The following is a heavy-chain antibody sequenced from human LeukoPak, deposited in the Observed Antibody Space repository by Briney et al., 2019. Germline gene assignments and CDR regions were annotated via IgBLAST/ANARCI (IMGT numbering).Heavy chain of an antibody. CDR2: ISRSNIYK. CDR3: AKSSDLLTGYYSYFEY. D-gene: IGHD3-9*01. V-gene: IGHV3-21*01. Sequence: GGSLRLSCAASGFTFSSYTTNWVRLAPGKGLEWVSSISRSNIYKYYADSVKGRFTIPRDNAKNSLYLQMNSLRAEDTAVYYCAKSSDLLTGYYSYFEYWGHGTLVTVAS. J-gene: IGHJ4*01. CDR1: GFTFSSYT.